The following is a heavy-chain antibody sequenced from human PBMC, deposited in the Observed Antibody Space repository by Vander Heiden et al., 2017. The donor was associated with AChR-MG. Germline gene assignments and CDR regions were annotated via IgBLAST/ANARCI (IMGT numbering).Heavy chain of an antibody. D-gene: IGHD3-22*01. CDR3: AATYYYDSSGYYNDY. CDR1: GFPFDVYA. Sequence: EVQLVESGGGLVQPGRSLRLSWAASGFPFDVYAMHWVRQAPGKGLEWVSGISWNSVSIGYADSVKGRFTISRDNAKNSLYLQMNSLRAEDTALYYCAATYYYDSSGYYNDYWGQGTLVTVSS. V-gene: IGHV3-9*01. J-gene: IGHJ4*02. CDR2: ISWNSVSI.